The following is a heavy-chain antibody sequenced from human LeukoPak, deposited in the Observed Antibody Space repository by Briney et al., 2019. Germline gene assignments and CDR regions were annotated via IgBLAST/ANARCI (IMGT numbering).Heavy chain of an antibody. CDR1: GFSFSSYE. D-gene: IGHD5-18*01. CDR2: ISRGGDAI. Sequence: PGGSLRLSCAASGFSFSSYEMNWVRQAPGKGLQWISYISRGGDAIYYADSVKGRFTVSRDNAKNSLYLQMSSLRAEDTAVYYCARDRPDRGYSYGRDFDYWGQGTLVTVSS. V-gene: IGHV3-48*03. CDR3: ARDRPDRGYSYGRDFDY. J-gene: IGHJ4*02.